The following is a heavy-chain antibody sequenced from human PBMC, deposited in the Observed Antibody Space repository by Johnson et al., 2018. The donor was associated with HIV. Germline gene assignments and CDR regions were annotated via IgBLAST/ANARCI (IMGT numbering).Heavy chain of an antibody. J-gene: IGHJ3*02. CDR2: ISYDGSNK. V-gene: IGHV3-30-3*01. CDR1: GFTFSSYA. CDR3: ASTGSGIYDAFDI. Sequence: QMLLVESGGGLVKPGGSLRLSCAASGFTFSSYAMHWVRQAPGKGLEWVAVISYDGSNKYYADSLKCRFTISRDNSKNTLYLQINSLRAEDTAVYYCASTGSGIYDAFDIWGQGTMVTVSS. D-gene: IGHD3-10*01.